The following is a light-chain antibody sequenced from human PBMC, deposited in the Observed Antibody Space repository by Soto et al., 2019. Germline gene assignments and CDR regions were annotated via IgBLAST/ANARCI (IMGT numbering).Light chain of an antibody. CDR2: HAS. Sequence: DIQMTQSTSSLSASIGDRVTITCHASQNITNNLSWYQQKPGKAPNLLIYHASKLAKGVTSRFSGSGSGTDFSFIITSLQREDLATYYCQQYYGLPPLTCGQGNDWRL. V-gene: IGKV1-33*01. CDR1: QNITNN. CDR3: QQYYGLPPLT. J-gene: IGKJ5*01.